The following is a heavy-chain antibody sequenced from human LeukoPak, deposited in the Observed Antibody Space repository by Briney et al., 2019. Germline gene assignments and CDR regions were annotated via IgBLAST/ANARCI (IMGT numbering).Heavy chain of an antibody. Sequence: PGGSLRLSCAASGFTFSSYAMHWVRQAPGKGLEWVAVISYDGSNKYYADSVKGRFTISRDNSKNTLYLQMNSLRAEDTAVYYCARDYVWGSYRAFDYWGQGTLVTVSS. V-gene: IGHV3-30*04. CDR1: GFTFSSYA. J-gene: IGHJ4*02. CDR3: ARDYVWGSYRAFDY. CDR2: ISYDGSNK. D-gene: IGHD3-16*02.